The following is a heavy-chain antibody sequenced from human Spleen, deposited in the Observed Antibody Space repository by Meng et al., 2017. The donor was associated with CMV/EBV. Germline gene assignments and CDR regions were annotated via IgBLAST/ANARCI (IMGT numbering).Heavy chain of an antibody. Sequence: QVQLQQWGAGLLKPSATLSLTCAVYGGSFSGYYWSWIRQPPGKGLEWIGEINHSGSTNYNPSLKSRVTISVDTSKNQFSLKLSSVTAADTAVYYCARGRALRFLDPWGQGTLVTVSS. CDR3: ARGRALRFLDP. CDR2: INHSGST. V-gene: IGHV4-34*01. CDR1: GGSFSGYY. J-gene: IGHJ5*02. D-gene: IGHD3-3*01.